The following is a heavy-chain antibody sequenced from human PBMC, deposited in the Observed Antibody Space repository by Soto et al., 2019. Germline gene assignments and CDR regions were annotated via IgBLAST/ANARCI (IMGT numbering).Heavy chain of an antibody. V-gene: IGHV4-34*01. CDR3: ARERRGRAVNAWLLYEYYFDY. CDR2: INHSGST. CDR1: GGSISSYY. D-gene: IGHD3-3*01. J-gene: IGHJ4*02. Sequence: PSETLSLTCAVSGGSISSYYWSWIRQPPGKGLEWIGEINHSGSTNYNPSLKSRVTISVDTSKNQFSLKLSSVTAADTAVYYCARERRGRAVNAWLLYEYYFDYWGQGTLVTVSS.